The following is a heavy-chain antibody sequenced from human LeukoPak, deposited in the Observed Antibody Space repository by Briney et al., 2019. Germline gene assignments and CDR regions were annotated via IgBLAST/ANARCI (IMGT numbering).Heavy chain of an antibody. CDR3: ARRPQSYIDG. CDR2: INSSGRS. CDR1: GDTISSSSFY. Sequence: PTETLPLTCTVSGDTISSSSFYWVWIPQPPGKGRVWIGSINSSGRSYYHPSLKSRVTISVDTSNNQFSLKLSTVTAADTAVYYCARRPQSYIDGCVKGTTVTVSS. V-gene: IGHV4-39*01. J-gene: IGHJ6*03.